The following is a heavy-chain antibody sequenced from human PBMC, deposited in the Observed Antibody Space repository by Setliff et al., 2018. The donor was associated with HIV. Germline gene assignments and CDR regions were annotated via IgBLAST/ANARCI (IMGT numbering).Heavy chain of an antibody. V-gene: IGHV4-59*11. CDR3: ARGLVDYDVWSGSGDYYYMDV. Sequence: SETLSLTCTVSGGSMNSHYWSWIRQSPGRGLEWIGYIYYSVRTKYNPSLKSRVSMSIDTSKNQFSLKMSSVTAADTAVYYFARGLVDYDVWSGSGDYYYMDVWGKGTTVTVSS. J-gene: IGHJ6*03. CDR1: GGSMNSHY. CDR2: IYYSVRT. D-gene: IGHD3-3*01.